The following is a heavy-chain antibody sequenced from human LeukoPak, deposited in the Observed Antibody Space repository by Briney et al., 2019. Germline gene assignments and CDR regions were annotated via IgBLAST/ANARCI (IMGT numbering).Heavy chain of an antibody. CDR3: VRDRNNNYFDY. J-gene: IGHJ4*02. V-gene: IGHV3-33*01. D-gene: IGHD1-14*01. Sequence: GRSLRLSCTASGFAFGTYGMRWVRQDTGKGLEWVAFIWPGGARAFYADSVKGRLTISRDDSNNTVYLHMNSLKAEDTALYYCVRDRNNNYFDYWGQGTLLTVSS. CDR2: IWPGGARA. CDR1: GFAFGTYG.